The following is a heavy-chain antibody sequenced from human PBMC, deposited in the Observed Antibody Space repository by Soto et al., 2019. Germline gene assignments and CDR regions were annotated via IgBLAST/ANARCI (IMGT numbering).Heavy chain of an antibody. CDR1: GGSFSGYY. CDR3: VIHRVHDYSVF. Sequence: SETLSLTCAVYGGSFSGYYWSWIRQPPGKGLEWIGEINHSGSTNYNPSLKSRVTISVDTSKNQFSLKLSSVTAADTAVYYCVIHRVHDYSVFRGQGTLVTGSS. V-gene: IGHV4-34*01. J-gene: IGHJ4*02. CDR2: INHSGST. D-gene: IGHD4-4*01.